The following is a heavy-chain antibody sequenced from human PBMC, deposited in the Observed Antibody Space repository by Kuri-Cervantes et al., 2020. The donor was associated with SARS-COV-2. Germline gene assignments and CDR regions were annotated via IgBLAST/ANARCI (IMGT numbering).Heavy chain of an antibody. CDR2: IYYSGST. J-gene: IGHJ3*02. CDR1: RGSISSYY. Sequence: TCARGSISSYYWSWIRQPPGKGLEWIGYIYYSGSTNYNPSLKSRVTISVDTSKNQFSLKLSSVTAADTAVYYCARITIFGVVISGAFDIWGQGTMVTVSS. D-gene: IGHD3-3*01. V-gene: IGHV4-59*01. CDR3: ARITIFGVVISGAFDI.